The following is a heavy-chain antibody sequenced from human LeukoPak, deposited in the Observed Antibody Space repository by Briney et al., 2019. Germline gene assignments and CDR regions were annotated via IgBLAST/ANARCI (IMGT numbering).Heavy chain of an antibody. V-gene: IGHV4-59*12. J-gene: IGHJ3*02. CDR1: GGSISSYY. Sequence: SETLSLTCTVSGGSISSYYWSWIRQSPGKGLEWIGHIYYSGSTNYNPSLKTRVTISVDTSKNQFSLKLSSVTAADTAVYYCARSRAAAGFDAFDIWGQGTMVTVSS. D-gene: IGHD6-13*01. CDR2: IYYSGST. CDR3: ARSRAAAGFDAFDI.